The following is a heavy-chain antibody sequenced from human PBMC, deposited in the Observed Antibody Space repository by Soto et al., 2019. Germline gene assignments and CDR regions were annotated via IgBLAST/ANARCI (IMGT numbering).Heavy chain of an antibody. CDR1: GGSFSGYY. V-gene: IGHV4-34*01. J-gene: IGHJ6*04. D-gene: IGHD2-2*01. CDR2: INHSGST. CDR3: ASSVVVPAAMNGYYSMDV. Sequence: PSETLSLTCAVYGGSFSGYYWSWIRQPPGKGLEWIGEINHSGSTNYNPSLKSRVTISVDTSKNQFSLTLGSVTAADTAVYYCASSVVVPAAMNGYYSMDVWGKGTSYTVSS.